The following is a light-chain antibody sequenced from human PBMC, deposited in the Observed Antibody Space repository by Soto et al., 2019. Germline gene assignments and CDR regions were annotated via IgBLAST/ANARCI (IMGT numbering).Light chain of an antibody. J-gene: IGKJ2*01. Sequence: EIVLTQSPATLSLSPGERATLSCRASQSVSSYLAWYQQKPGHAPRLLIYDASNRATGIPARFSGSGSGTDFTLTISSLEPEDFAVYYCQQPYTFGQGTKLEIK. V-gene: IGKV3-11*01. CDR3: QQPYT. CDR2: DAS. CDR1: QSVSSY.